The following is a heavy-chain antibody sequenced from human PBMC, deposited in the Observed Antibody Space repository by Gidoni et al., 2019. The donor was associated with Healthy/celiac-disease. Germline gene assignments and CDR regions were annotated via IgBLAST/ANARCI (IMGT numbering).Heavy chain of an antibody. J-gene: IGHJ5*02. CDR1: GGSFSGYY. V-gene: IGHV4-34*01. D-gene: IGHD2-21*02. CDR3: ARGLVVVTARNNLRRIAVPRFDP. Sequence: QVQLQQWGVGLLKPSETLSLTCAVYGGSFSGYYWSWIRQPPGKGLEWIGEINHSGSTNYNPSLKSRVTISVDTSKNQFSLKLSSVTAADTAVYYCARGLVVVTARNNLRRIAVPRFDPWGQGTLVTVSS. CDR2: INHSGST.